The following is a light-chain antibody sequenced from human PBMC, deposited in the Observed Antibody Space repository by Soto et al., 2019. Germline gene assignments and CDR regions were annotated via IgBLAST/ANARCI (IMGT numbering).Light chain of an antibody. CDR3: QKYNGALRS. Sequence: DIQMTQSPSSLSESVGDRVTIPCRTSQVISNYLAWYQQKPGKVPKLLIYAASTLQSGVPSRFSGSGSGTDFTLNISSLQPEDVATYYCQKYNGALRSFGGGTKVEIK. V-gene: IGKV1-27*01. CDR2: AAS. J-gene: IGKJ4*01. CDR1: QVISNY.